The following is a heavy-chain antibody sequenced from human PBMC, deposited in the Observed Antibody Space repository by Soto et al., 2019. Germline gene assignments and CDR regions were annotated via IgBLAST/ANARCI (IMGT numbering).Heavy chain of an antibody. CDR1: GGSISSYY. J-gene: IGHJ4*02. CDR2: IYYSGST. V-gene: IGHV4-59*01. D-gene: IGHD6-19*01. Sequence: SETLSLTCTVSGGSISSYYWSWIRQPPGKGLEWIGYIYYSGSTNYNPSLKSRVTISVDTSKNQFSLKLSSVTAADTAVYYCASGSSGWYGSYYLDYWGKGTLVTVSS. CDR3: ASGSSGWYGSYYLDY.